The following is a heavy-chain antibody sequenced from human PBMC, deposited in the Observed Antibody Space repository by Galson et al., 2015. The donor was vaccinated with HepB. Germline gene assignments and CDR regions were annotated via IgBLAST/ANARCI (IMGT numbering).Heavy chain of an antibody. CDR2: IYYSGST. CDR1: GGSISSYY. Sequence: SETLSLTCTVSGGSISSYYWNWIRQPPGKGLEWIGSIYYSGSTNYNPALKSRVTISVDTSKNQFSLKLSSVTAADTAVYYCARRAGEYYDFWSGYYTDQLGWFDPWGQGTLVTVSS. CDR3: ARRAGEYYDFWSGYYTDQLGWFDP. J-gene: IGHJ5*02. D-gene: IGHD3-3*01. V-gene: IGHV4-59*08.